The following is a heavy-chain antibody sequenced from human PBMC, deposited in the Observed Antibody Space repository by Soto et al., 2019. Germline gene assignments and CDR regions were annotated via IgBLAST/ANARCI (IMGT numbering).Heavy chain of an antibody. CDR3: ARAGCDGGSCYTLVGLRYGMDV. Sequence: QVQLVESGGGVVQPGRSLRLSCAASGFTFSSYVMYWVRQAPGKGLGWVAVISYDGNNKYYAASVKGRFTISRENSKNTLYLQMNSLRAEDTAVYYCARAGCDGGSCYTLVGLRYGMDVWGQGTTVTVSS. CDR2: ISYDGNNK. V-gene: IGHV3-30-3*01. J-gene: IGHJ6*02. CDR1: GFTFSSYV. D-gene: IGHD2-15*01.